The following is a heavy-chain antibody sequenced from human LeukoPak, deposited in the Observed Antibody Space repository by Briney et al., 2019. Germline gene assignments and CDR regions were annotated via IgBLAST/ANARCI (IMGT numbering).Heavy chain of an antibody. D-gene: IGHD2-2*01. CDR2: IRYDGSNK. V-gene: IGHV3-30*02. J-gene: IGHJ4*02. Sequence: GGAPRLSFAAAGFTFSSYCMHRGRPAPGKGVGGGAFIRYDGSNKYYADSVKGRFTISRDNSKNTLYLQMNSLGAQDTAVYYCARDCDSSTCYDYWGQGTLVTVSS. CDR3: ARDCDSSTCYDY. CDR1: GFTFSSYC.